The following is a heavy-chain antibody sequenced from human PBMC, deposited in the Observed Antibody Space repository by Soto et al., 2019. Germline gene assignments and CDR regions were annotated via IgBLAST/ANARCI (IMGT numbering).Heavy chain of an antibody. V-gene: IGHV4-59*08. CDR3: ARHESLYQPPDY. Sequence: SETLSLTCTVSGGSISSYYWSWIRQPPGKGLEWIGYIYYSGSTNYNPSLKGRVTISVDTSKNHFSLKLRSVTAADTAVYYCARHESLYQPPDYWGQGTLVTVSS. J-gene: IGHJ4*02. CDR2: IYYSGST. CDR1: GGSISSYY. D-gene: IGHD2-2*01.